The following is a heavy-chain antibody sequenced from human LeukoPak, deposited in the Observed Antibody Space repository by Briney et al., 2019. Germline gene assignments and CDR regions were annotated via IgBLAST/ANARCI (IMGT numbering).Heavy chain of an antibody. CDR1: GGTFSSYA. J-gene: IGHJ6*02. CDR3: ARDKIKWEQNYYYGMDV. V-gene: IGHV1-69*04. D-gene: IGHD1-26*01. CDR2: IIPILGIA. Sequence: SVKVSCKASGGTFSSYAIGWVRQAPGRGLEWMGRIIPILGIANYAQKFQGRVTITADKSTSTAYMELSSLRSEDTAVYYCARDKIKWEQNYYYGMDVWGQGTTVTVSS.